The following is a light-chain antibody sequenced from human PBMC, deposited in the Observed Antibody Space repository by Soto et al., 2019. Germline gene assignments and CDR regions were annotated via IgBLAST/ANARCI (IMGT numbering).Light chain of an antibody. V-gene: IGKV3-20*01. CDR3: QQYGSSPPVT. Sequence: EIVLTQSPGTLSLSPGERATLSCRASQSVTGSYLAWYQQKPGQAPRLLIYGASRRASGIPDRFSGSGSGTDFTLTISRLEPEDFAVYYCQQYGSSPPVTFGPGTKVDIK. CDR1: QSVTGSY. CDR2: GAS. J-gene: IGKJ3*01.